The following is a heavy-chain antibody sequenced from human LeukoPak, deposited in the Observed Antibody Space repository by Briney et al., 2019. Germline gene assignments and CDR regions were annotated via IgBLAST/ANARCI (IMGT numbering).Heavy chain of an antibody. V-gene: IGHV3-30*19. CDR2: ISYDGSNK. J-gene: IGHJ4*02. CDR3: ARSFHDILTGYGEIDY. CDR1: GFIFSSYG. Sequence: PGGSLRLSCVTSGFIFSSYGIHWVRQAPGKGLEWVAVISYDGSNKNYADSVKGRFTISRDNSKNTLYLQMNSLRAEDTAVYYCARSFHDILTGYGEIDYWGQGTLVTVSS. D-gene: IGHD3-9*01.